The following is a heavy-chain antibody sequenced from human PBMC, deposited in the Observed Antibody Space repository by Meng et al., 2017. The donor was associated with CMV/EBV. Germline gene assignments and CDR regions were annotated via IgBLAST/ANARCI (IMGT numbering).Heavy chain of an antibody. V-gene: IGHV4-34*01. CDR3: ARGGNWFDP. CDR2: INHSGRT. Sequence: QAGAGLFTPSASLSLPCAVYGGPFSGYYWSWIRQPPGKGLEWIGEINHSGRTNYNPSLKSRVTISVDTSKNQFSLKLSSVTAADTAVYYCARGGNWFDPWGQGTLVTVSS. CDR1: GGPFSGYY. J-gene: IGHJ5*02.